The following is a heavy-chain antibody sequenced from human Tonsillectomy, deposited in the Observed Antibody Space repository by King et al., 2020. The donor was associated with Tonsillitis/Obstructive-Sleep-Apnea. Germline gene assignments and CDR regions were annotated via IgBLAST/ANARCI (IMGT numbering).Heavy chain of an antibody. CDR1: GFTFSSYG. CDR3: AKDVDYGMDV. CDR2: ISYDGSNK. V-gene: IGHV3-30*18. J-gene: IGHJ6*02. Sequence: VQLVESGGGVVQPGRSLRLSCAASGFTFSSYGMHWVRQAPGKGLEWVAVISYDGSNKYYADSVKGRFTISRDNSKNTLYLQMNSLRAEDTAVYYCAKDVDYGMDVWGQGTTVTVSS.